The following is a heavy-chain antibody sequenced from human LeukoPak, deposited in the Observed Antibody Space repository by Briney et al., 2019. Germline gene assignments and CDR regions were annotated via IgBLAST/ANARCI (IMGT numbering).Heavy chain of an antibody. CDR2: IYYSGST. Sequence: SETLSLTCTVSGGSIGSGNFYWNWIRQHPGKGLEWIGSIYYSGSTYYNPSLKSRVTISVDTSKNQFSLKLSSVTAADTAVYYCARDAIAAAHSFDYWGQGALVTVSS. J-gene: IGHJ4*02. D-gene: IGHD6-13*01. CDR3: ARDAIAAAHSFDY. V-gene: IGHV4-39*07. CDR1: GGSIGSGNFY.